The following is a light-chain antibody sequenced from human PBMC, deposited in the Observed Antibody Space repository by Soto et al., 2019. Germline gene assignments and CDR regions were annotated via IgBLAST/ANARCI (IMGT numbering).Light chain of an antibody. V-gene: IGKV3-15*01. CDR1: QSVRSN. Sequence: EIVMTQSPAALSVSPGERATLSCRARQSVRSNLAWYQQKPGQAPRLLIYGASTRATGIPVRFSGSGSGTGFTLTISSLQSEDFAVYYCRQYNNWPSFTFGPGTKVDIK. CDR2: GAS. J-gene: IGKJ3*01. CDR3: RQYNNWPSFT.